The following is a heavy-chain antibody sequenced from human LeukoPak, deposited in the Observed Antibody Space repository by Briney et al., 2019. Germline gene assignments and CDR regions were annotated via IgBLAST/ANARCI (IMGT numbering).Heavy chain of an antibody. D-gene: IGHD3-9*01. CDR3: ARSLYDVLAGYYTGAFDI. CDR2: IYTGGNT. CDR1: GFIVSSNY. J-gene: IGHJ3*02. V-gene: IGHV3-53*01. Sequence: PGGSLRLSCAASGFIVSSNYMSWVRQTPGKGLEWVSIIYTGGNTYYADSVKGRFTISRDSSKNTLYLQMNSLRAEDTAVYYCARSLYDVLAGYYTGAFDIWGQGTMVTVSS.